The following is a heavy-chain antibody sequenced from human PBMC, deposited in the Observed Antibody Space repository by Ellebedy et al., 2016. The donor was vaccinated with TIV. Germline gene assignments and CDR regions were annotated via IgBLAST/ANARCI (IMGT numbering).Heavy chain of an antibody. CDR2: INPSGGST. V-gene: IGHV1-46*01. CDR3: ARADGYSGYDFGWFDP. D-gene: IGHD5-12*01. Sequence: ASVKVSCKASGYTFTSYGISWVRQAPGQGLEWMGIINPSGGSTNYAQKFQGRVTMTRDTSTSTVYMEVSSLRSEDTAVYYCARADGYSGYDFGWFDPWGQGTLVTVSS. CDR1: GYTFTSYG. J-gene: IGHJ5*02.